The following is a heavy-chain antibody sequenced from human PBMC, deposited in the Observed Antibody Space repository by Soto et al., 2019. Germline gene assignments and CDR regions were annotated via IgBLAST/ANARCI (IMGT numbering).Heavy chain of an antibody. Sequence: QVQLVESGGGVVQPGRSLRLSCAASGFTFSSYGMHWVRQAPGKGLEWVAVISYDGSNKYYADSVKGRFTISRDNSKNTLYLQMNSLRAEDTAVYYCAKDSVGGPGGFGDGNMDVWGKGTTVTVSS. CDR2: ISYDGSNK. CDR3: AKDSVGGPGGFGDGNMDV. J-gene: IGHJ6*03. D-gene: IGHD3-10*01. CDR1: GFTFSSYG. V-gene: IGHV3-30*18.